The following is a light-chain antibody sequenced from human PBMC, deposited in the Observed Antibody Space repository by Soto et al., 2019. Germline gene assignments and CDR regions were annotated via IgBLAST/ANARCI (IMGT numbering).Light chain of an antibody. CDR1: QGISNY. Sequence: DIQMTQSPSSLSASVGDRVTITCRASQGISNYLAWYQQKPGKIPKVLIYGASILQSGVPSRISGSGSGTEFSLIISSLQPEDVATYYCQKYNSAPLTFGPGTKVDIK. J-gene: IGKJ3*01. CDR3: QKYNSAPLT. CDR2: GAS. V-gene: IGKV1-27*01.